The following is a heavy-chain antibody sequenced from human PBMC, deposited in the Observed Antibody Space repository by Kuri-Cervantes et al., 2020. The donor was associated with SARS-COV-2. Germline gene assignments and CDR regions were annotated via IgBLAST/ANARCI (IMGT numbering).Heavy chain of an antibody. D-gene: IGHD3-3*02. J-gene: IGHJ6*03. CDR3: ARTFMGYYYYMDV. CDR1: GFTFSSYA. CDR2: ISGGGGST. V-gene: IGHV3-23*01. Sequence: GGSLRLSCAASGFTFSSYAMNWVRQAPGKGLEWVSIISGGGGSTYYAGSVKGRFTISRDNAKNSLYLQMNSLRAEDTAVYYCARTFMGYYYYMDVRGKGTTVTVSS.